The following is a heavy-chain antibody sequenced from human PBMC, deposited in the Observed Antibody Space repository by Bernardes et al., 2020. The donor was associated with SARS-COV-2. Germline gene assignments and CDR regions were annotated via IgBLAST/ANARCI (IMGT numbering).Heavy chain of an antibody. Sequence: GGSLSLSCAASGFTFSSYAMSWVRQAPGKGLEWVSAISGSGGSTYYADSVKGRFTISRDNSKNTLYLQMNSLRAEDTAVYYCAKAGAGVAVAGTFNWFDPWGQGTLVTVSS. CDR3: AKAGAGVAVAGTFNWFDP. CDR1: GFTFSSYA. D-gene: IGHD6-19*01. V-gene: IGHV3-23*01. CDR2: ISGSGGST. J-gene: IGHJ5*02.